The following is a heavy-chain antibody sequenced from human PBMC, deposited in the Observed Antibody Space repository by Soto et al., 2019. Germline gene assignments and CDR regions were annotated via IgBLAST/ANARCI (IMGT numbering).Heavy chain of an antibody. V-gene: IGHV1-69*13. CDR3: ARKTTYGYSSGWGPQQ. J-gene: IGHJ1*01. Sequence: SVKVSCKASGGTFSSYAISWVRQAPGQGLEWMGGIIPIFGTANYAQKFQGRVTITADESTSTAYMELSSLRSEDTAVYYCARKTTYGYSSGWGPQQLGQGTLVTVSS. CDR1: GGTFSSYA. CDR2: IIPIFGTA. D-gene: IGHD6-19*01.